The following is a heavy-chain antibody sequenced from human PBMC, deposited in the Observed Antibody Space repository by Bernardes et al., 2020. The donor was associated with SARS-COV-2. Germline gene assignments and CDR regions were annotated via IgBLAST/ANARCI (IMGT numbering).Heavy chain of an antibody. CDR2: TSPYNGKT. V-gene: IGHV1-18*01. J-gene: IGHJ6*02. CDR1: GYTFTSYG. D-gene: IGHD4-4*01. CDR3: ARDSPSGYPHHRTVTTRNCYYYYGMDV. Sequence: ASVKVSCKASGYTFTSYGISWVRQGPGHGLEWMGWTSPYNGKTNHAQKLQGRVTMTTDTSTSTAYMVLRRLRSDDTAVYYCARDSPSGYPHHRTVTTRNCYYYYGMDVWGQGTTVTVSS.